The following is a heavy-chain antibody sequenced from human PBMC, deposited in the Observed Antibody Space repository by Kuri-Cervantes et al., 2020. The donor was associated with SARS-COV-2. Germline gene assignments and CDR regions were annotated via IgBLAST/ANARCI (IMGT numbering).Heavy chain of an antibody. J-gene: IGHJ4*02. V-gene: IGHV3-30*04. CDR2: ISYDGSNK. CDR3: AREGSDYGDPFDY. D-gene: IGHD4-17*01. CDR1: GFTFSSYA. Sequence: GESLKISCAAPGFTFSSYAMHWVRQAPGKGLEWVAVISYDGSNKYYADSVKGRFTISRDNSKNTLYLQMNSLRAEDTAVYYCAREGSDYGDPFDYWGQGTLVTVSS.